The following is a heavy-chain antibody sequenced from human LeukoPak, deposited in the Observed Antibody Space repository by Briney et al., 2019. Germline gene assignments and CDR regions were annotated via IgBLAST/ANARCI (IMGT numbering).Heavy chain of an antibody. CDR3: ARPPGLECY. Sequence: SETLSLTCTVSGGSISSSSYYWGWIRQPPGKVLEWIGSIYYSGSTYSNPSLQSRVTISVDTSKNQFSLKLSSVTAADTAVYYCARPPGLECYWGQGTLVTVSS. D-gene: IGHD3/OR15-3a*01. V-gene: IGHV4-39*01. CDR2: IYYSGST. CDR1: GGSISSSSYY. J-gene: IGHJ4*02.